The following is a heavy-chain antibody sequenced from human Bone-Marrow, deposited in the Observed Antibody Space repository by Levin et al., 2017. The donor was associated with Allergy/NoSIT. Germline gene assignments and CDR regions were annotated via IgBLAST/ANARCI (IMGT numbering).Heavy chain of an antibody. Sequence: GSLRLSCTVSGDSITDYYYNWVRQPPGKGLEWIGFIYSSGKSNSKPSLTSRVTMSVDTSKHQFSLNLSSVTAADTAVYYCTRGPRQYQLLTSFDYWGQGTLVTVSS. D-gene: IGHD2-2*01. CDR3: TRGPRQYQLLTSFDY. V-gene: IGHV4-59*01. J-gene: IGHJ4*02. CDR2: IYSSGKS. CDR1: GDSITDYY.